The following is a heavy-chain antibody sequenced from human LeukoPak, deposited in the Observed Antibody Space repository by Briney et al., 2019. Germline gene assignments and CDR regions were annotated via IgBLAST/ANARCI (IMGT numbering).Heavy chain of an antibody. CDR3: ARANPHCSSASCYNY. CDR2: MNPNSGNT. Sequence: GASVKVSCKASGYTFTSYDINWVRQATGQGLEWMGWMNPNSGNTGYAQKFQGRVTMTRNTPISTAYMELSSLRSEDTAEYSCARANPHCSSASCYNYWGAGNLVTVSS. CDR1: GYTFTSYD. J-gene: IGHJ4*02. V-gene: IGHV1-8*01. D-gene: IGHD2-2*02.